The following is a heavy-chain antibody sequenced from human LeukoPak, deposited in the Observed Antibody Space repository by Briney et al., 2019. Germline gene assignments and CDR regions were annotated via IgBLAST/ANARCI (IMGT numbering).Heavy chain of an antibody. D-gene: IGHD6-13*01. CDR1: GCTFTSYA. V-gene: IGHV7-4-1*02. CDR2: INTNTGNP. Sequence: ASVKVSCTASGCTFTSYAMNWVRQAPGQGLEWMGWINTNTGNPTYAQGFTGRFVFSLDTSVSTAYLQISSLKAEDTAVYCCASAAAGTLWYYFDYWGQGTLVTVSS. CDR3: ASAAAGTLWYYFDY. J-gene: IGHJ4*02.